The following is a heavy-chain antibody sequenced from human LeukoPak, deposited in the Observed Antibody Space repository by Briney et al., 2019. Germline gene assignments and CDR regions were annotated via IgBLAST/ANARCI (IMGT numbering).Heavy chain of an antibody. CDR3: ARASNSPFDY. D-gene: IGHD2-21*01. CDR2: ITSTSSYI. V-gene: IGHV3-21*01. CDR1: GFTFSSYS. J-gene: IGHJ4*02. Sequence: GGSLRLSCAASGFTFSSYSITWVRQAPGKGLEWVSSITSTSSYINYADSAKGRFTISRDNAKNSLYLQMSSLRAEDTAVYYCARASNSPFDYWGQGTLVTVSS.